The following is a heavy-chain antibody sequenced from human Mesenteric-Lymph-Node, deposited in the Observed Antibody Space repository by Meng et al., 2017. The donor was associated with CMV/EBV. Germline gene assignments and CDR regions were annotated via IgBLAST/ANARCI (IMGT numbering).Heavy chain of an antibody. CDR2: ISDSGVST. CDR1: GFAFDTYS. Sequence: GESLKISCAASGFAFDTYSMNWVRQAPGKGLEWVSSISDSGVSTYYAESVKGRFTIFRDNSKNTLYLQMNSLRAEDTAAYYCAKTGYHYGSGLTDWFDPWGQGTLVTVSS. J-gene: IGHJ5*02. V-gene: IGHV3-23*01. D-gene: IGHD3-10*01. CDR3: AKTGYHYGSGLTDWFDP.